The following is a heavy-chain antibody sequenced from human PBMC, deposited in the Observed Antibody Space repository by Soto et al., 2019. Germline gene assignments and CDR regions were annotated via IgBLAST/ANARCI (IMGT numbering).Heavy chain of an antibody. Sequence: PSETLSLTCTVSGGSISSYYWSWIRQPPGKGLEWIGYIYYSGSTNYNPSLKSRVTISVDTSKNQFSLTLTSVTAADTAVYYCARVRWLSEYDILTGYYIFDQWGRGTLVTVSS. D-gene: IGHD3-9*01. CDR2: IYYSGST. CDR3: ARVRWLSEYDILTGYYIFDQ. CDR1: GGSISSYY. V-gene: IGHV4-59*01. J-gene: IGHJ4*02.